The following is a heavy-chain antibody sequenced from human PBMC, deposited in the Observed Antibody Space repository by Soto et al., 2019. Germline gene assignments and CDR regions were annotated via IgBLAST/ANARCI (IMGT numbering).Heavy chain of an antibody. CDR1: GFSLSTSGMG. CDR2: ISWDDNK. Sequence: QITLKESGPTLVIPTQTLTLTCTFSGFSLSTSGMGVGWIRQPPGKALEWLALISWDDNKRFSPSVRSRLTITKDTSKNQVVLTMTNMDPADTATYYCAHSGGRLSPFLNWFDAWGQGTLVTVSS. D-gene: IGHD3-16*01. CDR3: AHSGGRLSPFLNWFDA. J-gene: IGHJ5*02. V-gene: IGHV2-5*02.